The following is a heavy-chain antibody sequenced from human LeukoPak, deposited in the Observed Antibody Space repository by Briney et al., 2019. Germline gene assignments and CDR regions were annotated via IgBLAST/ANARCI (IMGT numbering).Heavy chain of an antibody. V-gene: IGHV4-59*01. Sequence: PSETLSLTCTVSGGSISSYYWSWIRQPPGKGLEWIGYIYYSGSTNYNPSLKSRVTISVDTSKNQFSLKLSSVTAADTAVYYCARGVTYYYDSSGYLYWGQGTLVTVSS. J-gene: IGHJ4*02. D-gene: IGHD3-22*01. CDR3: ARGVTYYYDSSGYLY. CDR1: GGSISSYY. CDR2: IYYSGST.